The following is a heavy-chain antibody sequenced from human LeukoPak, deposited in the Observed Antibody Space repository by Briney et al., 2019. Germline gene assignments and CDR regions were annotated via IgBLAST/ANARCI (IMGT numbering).Heavy chain of an antibody. CDR3: ARATYYYDSSGFDFGY. CDR1: GGTFSSYA. CDR2: IIPIFGTA. J-gene: IGHJ4*02. Sequence: ASVKVSCKASGGTFSSYAISWVRQAPGQGLEWMGGIIPIFGTANYAQKFQGRVTITADESTSTAYMELSSLRSEDTAVYYCARATYYYDSSGFDFGYWGQGTLVTVSS. D-gene: IGHD3-22*01. V-gene: IGHV1-69*13.